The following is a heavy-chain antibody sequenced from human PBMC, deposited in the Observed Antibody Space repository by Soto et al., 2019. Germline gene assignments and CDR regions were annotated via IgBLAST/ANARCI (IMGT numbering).Heavy chain of an antibody. CDR2: IWYDGSNK. CDR3: ARDPSIAAPYYGMDV. D-gene: IGHD6-6*01. J-gene: IGHJ6*02. V-gene: IGHV3-33*01. Sequence: VGSLRLSCAASGFTFSSYGMHWVRQAPGKGLEWVAVIWYDGSNKYYADSVKGRFTISRDNSKNTLYLQMNSLRAEDTAVYYCARDPSIAAPYYGMDVWGQGTTVTVSS. CDR1: GFTFSSYG.